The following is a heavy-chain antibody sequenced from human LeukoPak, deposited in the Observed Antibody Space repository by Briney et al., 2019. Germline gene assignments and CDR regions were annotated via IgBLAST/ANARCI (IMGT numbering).Heavy chain of an antibody. CDR2: ISSSSSYI. CDR3: ARARYSYAAGAFDI. Sequence: GSLRLSCAASGFTFSSYRMNWVRQAPGKGLEWVSSISSSSSYIYYADSVKGRFTISRDNAKNSLYLQMNSLRAEDTAVYYCARARYSYAAGAFDIWGQGTMVTVSS. D-gene: IGHD5-18*01. CDR1: GFTFSSYR. J-gene: IGHJ3*02. V-gene: IGHV3-21*01.